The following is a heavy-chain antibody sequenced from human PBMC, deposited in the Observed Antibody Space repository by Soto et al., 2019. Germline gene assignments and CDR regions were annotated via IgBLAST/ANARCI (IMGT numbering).Heavy chain of an antibody. J-gene: IGHJ5*01. D-gene: IGHD2-8*01. Sequence: EVHLLESGGGLVQPGGSLRLSCTASGFTFSSYAMTWVRQAPGRGLEGVSGITASGGRTYYADSVKGRFTISRDNSKSTLYLQMNSLRAEDTAVYYCAKDTMYADYVRWFDSWGQGTLVTVSS. V-gene: IGHV3-23*01. CDR2: ITASGGRT. CDR3: AKDTMYADYVRWFDS. CDR1: GFTFSSYA.